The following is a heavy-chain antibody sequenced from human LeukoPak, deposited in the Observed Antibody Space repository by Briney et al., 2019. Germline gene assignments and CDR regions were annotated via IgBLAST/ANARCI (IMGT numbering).Heavy chain of an antibody. CDR1: GFTFSSYS. V-gene: IGHV3-21*01. D-gene: IGHD3-22*01. J-gene: IGHJ4*02. CDR2: ISSSSSYI. Sequence: GGSLRLSCAASGFTFSSYSMNWVRQAPGKGLEWVSSISSSSSYIYYADSVKGRFTISRDNAKNSLYLQMNSLRAEDTAVYYCAREAPEGSGYYANDYWGQGTLVTVSS. CDR3: AREAPEGSGYYANDY.